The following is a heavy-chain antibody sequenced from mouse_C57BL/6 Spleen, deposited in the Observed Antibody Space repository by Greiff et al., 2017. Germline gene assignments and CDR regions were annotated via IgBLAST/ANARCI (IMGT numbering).Heavy chain of an antibody. Sequence: VQLKESGAELVRPGASVKLSCTASGFNITDYYMHWVKQRPEQGLEWIGRIDPEDGDTEYAPKFQGKATMTAVTSSNAAYLQLSSLTSEDTAVYYCTTRPYGSGLYAMDYWGQGTTVTVSS. CDR3: TTRPYGSGLYAMDY. V-gene: IGHV14-1*01. CDR1: GFNITDYY. J-gene: IGHJ4*01. CDR2: IDPEDGDT. D-gene: IGHD1-1*01.